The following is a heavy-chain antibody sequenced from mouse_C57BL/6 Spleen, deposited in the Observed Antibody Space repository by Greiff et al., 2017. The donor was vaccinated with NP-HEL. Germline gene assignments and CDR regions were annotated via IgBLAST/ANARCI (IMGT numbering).Heavy chain of an antibody. CDR1: GFSLTSYG. V-gene: IGHV2-5*01. J-gene: IGHJ1*03. Sequence: VQLQESGPGLVQPSQSLSITCTVSGFSLTSYGVHWVRQSPGKGLEWLGVIWRGGSTDYNAAVMSLLSLTIDSSKSPAFFKMNSLQTDDTAIYYGAKPSIYYYGSSCWCFDDWGTGTTVTVSS. D-gene: IGHD1-1*01. CDR3: AKPSIYYYGSSCWCFDD. CDR2: IWRGGST.